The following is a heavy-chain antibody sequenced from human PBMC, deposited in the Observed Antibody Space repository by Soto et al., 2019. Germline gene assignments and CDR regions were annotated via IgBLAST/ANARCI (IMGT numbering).Heavy chain of an antibody. CDR1: GYTFTSYG. V-gene: IGHV1-18*01. CDR3: ARDRSGDSSGFYYGTPQYYYYGMDV. D-gene: IGHD3-22*01. Sequence: ASVKVSCKASGYTFTSYGISWVRQAPGQGLEWMGWISAYNGNTNYAQKLQGRVTMTTDTSTSTAYMELRSLRSDDTAVYYCARDRSGDSSGFYYGTPQYYYYGMDVWGQGTTVTVSS. CDR2: ISAYNGNT. J-gene: IGHJ6*02.